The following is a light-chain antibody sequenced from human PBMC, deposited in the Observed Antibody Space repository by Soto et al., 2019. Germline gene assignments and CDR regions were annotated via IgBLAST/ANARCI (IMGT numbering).Light chain of an antibody. CDR1: QDISYY. CDR2: EAS. J-gene: IGKJ4*01. V-gene: IGKV1-16*02. Sequence: DIQMTQSPSSLSASVGDRVTITCRATQDISYYLAWFQQKPGKAPKCLVYEASLLESGVPSKFSGSGSGTDFTLTISSLQPEDSATYYCQQYLSFPLTFGGGTKVEIK. CDR3: QQYLSFPLT.